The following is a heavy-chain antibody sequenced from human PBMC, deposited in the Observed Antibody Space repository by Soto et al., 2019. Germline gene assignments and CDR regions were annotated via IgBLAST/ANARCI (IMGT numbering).Heavy chain of an antibody. CDR3: ARYRDFGDYYFDY. D-gene: IGHD3-16*01. CDR2: MNPNSGNT. J-gene: IGHJ4*02. CDR1: GYTFTSYD. Sequence: ASVKVSCKASGYTFTSYDINWVRQATGQGLEWMGWMNPNSGNTGYAQKFQGRVTMTRNTSMSTAYMELSSLRSEDTAVYYCARYRDFGDYYFDYWGQGTLVTVSS. V-gene: IGHV1-8*01.